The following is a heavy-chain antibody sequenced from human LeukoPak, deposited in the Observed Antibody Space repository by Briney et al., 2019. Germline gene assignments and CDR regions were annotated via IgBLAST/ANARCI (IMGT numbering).Heavy chain of an antibody. V-gene: IGHV5-51*01. CDR1: GSSFTSYW. D-gene: IGHD5-24*01. J-gene: IGHJ4*02. Sequence: GASLKISCKGSGSSFTSYWIGWVRQMPGKGLEWMGIIYPGDSDSRYSPSFQGQVTISADKSISTAYLQWNSLKASDTAMYYCARLRDAYPDYWGQGTLITVSS. CDR3: ARLRDAYPDY. CDR2: IYPGDSDS.